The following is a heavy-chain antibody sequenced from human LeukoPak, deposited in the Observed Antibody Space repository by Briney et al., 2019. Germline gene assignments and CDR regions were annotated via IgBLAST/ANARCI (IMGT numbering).Heavy chain of an antibody. CDR1: VGSFSGHY. CDR2: INQCGSA. J-gene: IGHJ4*02. V-gene: IGHV4-34*01. CDR3: ARGQPRNFDSSGYYSGGFYDYDF. Sequence: PSETLSLPCALSVGSFSGHYWSCLRQPPGKGLEWIGEINQCGSAKYNPSLKSRVSISVHLSKNEFSLELNSVTAADTAVYYCARGQPRNFDSSGYYSGGFYDYDFWGQGTQVTVSS. D-gene: IGHD3-22*01.